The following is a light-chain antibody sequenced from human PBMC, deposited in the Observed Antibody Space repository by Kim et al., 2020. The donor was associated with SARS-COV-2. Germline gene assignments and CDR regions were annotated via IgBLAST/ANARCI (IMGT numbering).Light chain of an antibody. V-gene: IGKV1-27*01. CDR2: AAS. CDR1: QGISSF. Sequence: DIQLTQSPSSLSASVGDRVTITCRASQGISSFLGWYQQKPGEVPQLLFYAASTLQVGAPSRFCGSGAGADFTLTISSLQAVDVATYYSQSYNSAPWTLGQRTKVEIK. J-gene: IGKJ1*01. CDR3: QSYNSAPWT.